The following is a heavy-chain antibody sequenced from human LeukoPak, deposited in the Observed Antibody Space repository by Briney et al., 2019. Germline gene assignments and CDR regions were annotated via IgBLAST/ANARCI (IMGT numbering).Heavy chain of an antibody. J-gene: IGHJ4*02. V-gene: IGHV3-11*06. Sequence: GGSLRLSCAASGFTFSQYYMTWIRQAPGKGLEWISYISSSSSYTNYADSVKGRFTISRDNDKNTVYLQMNSLRADDTAVYYCARSFDFWGQGTLVTVSS. CDR1: GFTFSQYY. CDR3: ARSFDF. CDR2: ISSSSSYT.